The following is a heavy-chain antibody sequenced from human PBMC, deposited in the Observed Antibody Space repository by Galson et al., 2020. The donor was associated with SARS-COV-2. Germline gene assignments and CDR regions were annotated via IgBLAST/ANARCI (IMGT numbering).Heavy chain of an antibody. D-gene: IGHD3-10*01. V-gene: IGHV1-2*02. CDR2: INPNNGAS. Sequence: ASVKVSCKASGYTFTAYFLHWLRQAPGQGLEYMGWINPNNGASKYAPKFQGAVTMTTDTSTTTAHMELSRLTSDDTAVYYGSGSYSHFGYWGQGTLVTVSS. CDR3: SGSYSHFGY. CDR1: GYTFTAYF. J-gene: IGHJ4*02.